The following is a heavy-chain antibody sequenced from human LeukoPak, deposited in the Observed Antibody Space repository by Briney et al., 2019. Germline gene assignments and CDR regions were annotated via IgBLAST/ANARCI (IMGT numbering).Heavy chain of an antibody. Sequence: SETLSLTCAVYGWSFSGFYWSWIRQSPRKGLEWIGEINPSGSTNYNPPLKSRVTISRDASKKHFSLRVNSVTAADSGVFYCARGSSGPRGFRGFAYWGLGTLVSVSS. V-gene: IGHV4-34*01. CDR1: GWSFSGFY. CDR2: INPSGST. D-gene: IGHD3-10*01. J-gene: IGHJ4*02. CDR3: ARGSSGPRGFRGFAY.